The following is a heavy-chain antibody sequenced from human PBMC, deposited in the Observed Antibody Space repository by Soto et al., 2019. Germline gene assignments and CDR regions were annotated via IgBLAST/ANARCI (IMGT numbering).Heavy chain of an antibody. CDR1: GGPISTFY. J-gene: IGHJ4*02. D-gene: IGHD3-22*01. Sequence: TSETLSLTCTVSGGPISTFYWSWIRQSPGKGLESIGYIQDSGSTKYNPSLESRVTITIDTARNQFSLKLSSVTAADTAVYYCARLQLGYYDGTPYPYFFDYWGQGTLVTVSS. CDR3: ARLQLGYYDGTPYPYFFDY. V-gene: IGHV4-59*01. CDR2: IQDSGST.